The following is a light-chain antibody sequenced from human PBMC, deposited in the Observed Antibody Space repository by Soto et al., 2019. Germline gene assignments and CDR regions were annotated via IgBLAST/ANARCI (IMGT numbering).Light chain of an antibody. Sequence: QSVLTQPASVSGSPGQSITISCTGTTSDVGGYNYVSWYQQHPGKVPKLLIHEVSNRPSGVSNRFSGSKSGNTASLTISGLQAEDEADYYCLSKTSSISYVFGTVTKLTVL. CDR1: TSDVGGYNY. J-gene: IGLJ1*01. CDR3: LSKTSSISYV. CDR2: EVS. V-gene: IGLV2-14*01.